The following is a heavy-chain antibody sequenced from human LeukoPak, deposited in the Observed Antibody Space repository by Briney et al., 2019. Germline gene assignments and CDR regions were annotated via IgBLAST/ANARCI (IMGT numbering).Heavy chain of an antibody. CDR1: GFTFDDYG. Sequence: GGSLRLSCAASGFTFDDYGMSWVRQAPGKGLEWVSGINWNGGSTGYADSVKGRFTISRDNAKNSLYLQMNSLRAEDTALYYCARHLGIQLWSHSLDYWGQGTLVTVSS. D-gene: IGHD5-18*01. CDR2: INWNGGST. CDR3: ARHLGIQLWSHSLDY. V-gene: IGHV3-20*04. J-gene: IGHJ4*02.